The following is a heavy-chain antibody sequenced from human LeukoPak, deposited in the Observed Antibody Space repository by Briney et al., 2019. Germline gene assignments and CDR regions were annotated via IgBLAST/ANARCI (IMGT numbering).Heavy chain of an antibody. J-gene: IGHJ4*02. CDR3: AKGRTYYYGSGSYLDY. V-gene: IGHV3-23*01. CDR2: ISGSGGST. Sequence: KSGGSLRLSCAASGFTFSSYAMSWVRQAPGKGLEWVSAISGSGGSTYYADSVKGRFTISRDNSKNTLYLQMNSLRAEDTAVYYCAKGRTYYYGSGSYLDYWGQGTLVTVSS. D-gene: IGHD3-10*01. CDR1: GFTFSSYA.